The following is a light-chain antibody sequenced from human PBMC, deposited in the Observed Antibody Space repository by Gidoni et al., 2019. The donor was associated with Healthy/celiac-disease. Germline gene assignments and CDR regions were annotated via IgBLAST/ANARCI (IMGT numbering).Light chain of an antibody. CDR1: QSISSY. Sequence: DIQMTQSPSSLSASVGDRVTITYRASQSISSYLNWYQQKPGKAPKLLIYAASSLQSVVPSRFSGIGSGTDFTLTISSLQPEDFATYYCQQIDSTPPTFGQGTKVEIK. J-gene: IGKJ1*01. CDR2: AAS. V-gene: IGKV1-39*01. CDR3: QQIDSTPPT.